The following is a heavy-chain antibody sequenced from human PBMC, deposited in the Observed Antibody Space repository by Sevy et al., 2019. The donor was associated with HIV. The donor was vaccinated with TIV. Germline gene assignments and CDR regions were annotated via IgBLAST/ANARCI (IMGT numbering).Heavy chain of an antibody. V-gene: IGHV4-39*01. D-gene: IGHD3-3*01. CDR1: GDSISSNNYY. CDR3: AGSYYNFWNGYYNPFDS. Sequence: SETLSLTCAVSGDSISSNNYYWGWIRQSPGKGLEWIGIVYYTGTTYYNPSLKSRVTISVDTSKSQFSLRLSSVTDADTAVYFCAGSYYNFWNGYYNPFDSWGQGTLVTVSS. J-gene: IGHJ4*02. CDR2: VYYTGTT.